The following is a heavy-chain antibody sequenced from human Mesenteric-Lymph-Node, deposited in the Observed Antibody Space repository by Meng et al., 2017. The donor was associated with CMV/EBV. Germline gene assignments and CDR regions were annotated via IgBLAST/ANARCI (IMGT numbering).Heavy chain of an antibody. CDR1: GFTFSNHW. J-gene: IGHJ6*02. Sequence: GESLKISCAASGFTFSNHWMSWVRQAPGKGLEWVASINQDGSEKYFGDSVKGRFTISRDNAKNSLFLQMNRLRAEDTAVYYCARGDRVVPAATSYYYGMDVWGQGTTVTVSS. V-gene: IGHV3-7*01. D-gene: IGHD2-2*01. CDR2: INQDGSEK. CDR3: ARGDRVVPAATSYYYGMDV.